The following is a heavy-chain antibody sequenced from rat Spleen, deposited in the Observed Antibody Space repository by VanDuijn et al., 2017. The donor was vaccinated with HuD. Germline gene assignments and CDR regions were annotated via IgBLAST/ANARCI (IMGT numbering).Heavy chain of an antibody. CDR1: GFTFSNYY. J-gene: IGHJ2*01. CDR2: ISTGGDKT. V-gene: IGHV5-25*01. CDR3: ERRDMGVTLFDY. D-gene: IGHD1-9*01. Sequence: EVQLVESGGGLVQPGRSMKLSCAALGFTFSNYYMAWVRQTPTKGLEWVAHISTGGDKTYYRDSVKGRFTISRDNAKSTLYLQMDSLRSEDTATYYCERRDMGVTLFDYWGQGVMVTVSP.